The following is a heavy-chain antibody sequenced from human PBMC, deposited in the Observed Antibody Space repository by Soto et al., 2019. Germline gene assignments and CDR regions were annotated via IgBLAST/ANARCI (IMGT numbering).Heavy chain of an antibody. CDR1: GYTFTSYG. CDR3: ARGGSSSSNPGYNWFDP. Sequence: ASVKVSCKASGYTFTSYGISWVRQAPGQGLEWMGWISAYNGNTNYAQKFQGRVTITADESTSTAYMELSSLKSEDTAVYYCARGGSSSSNPGYNWFDPWGQGTLVTVSS. CDR2: ISAYNGNT. D-gene: IGHD6-6*01. J-gene: IGHJ5*02. V-gene: IGHV1-18*04.